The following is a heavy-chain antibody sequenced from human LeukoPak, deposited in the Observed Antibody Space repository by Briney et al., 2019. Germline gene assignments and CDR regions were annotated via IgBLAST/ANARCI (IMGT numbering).Heavy chain of an antibody. CDR1: GDSISSYY. D-gene: IGHD6-6*01. J-gene: IGHJ4*02. V-gene: IGHV4-4*09. CDR3: ARLTRLSTSPDRYFLDY. CDR2: IYTSGGT. Sequence: SETLSLTCTVSGDSISSYYWSWIRQPPGKGLEWIGYIYTSGGTNYIPSLKGRVTISIDTSKNQFSLKLSSVTAADSAVYYCARLTRLSTSPDRYFLDYWGQGTLVTVSS.